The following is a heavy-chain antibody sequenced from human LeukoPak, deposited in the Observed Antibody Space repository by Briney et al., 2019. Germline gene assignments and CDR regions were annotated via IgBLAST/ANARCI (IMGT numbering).Heavy chain of an antibody. CDR3: ARESSYGDEGYYYYYGMDV. Sequence: GGSLRPSCAASGFTVSSHYMSWVRQAPGKGLEWVSVIYSGGSTYYADSVKGRFTISRDNSKNTLYLQMNSLRAADTAVYYCARESSYGDEGYYYYYGMDVWGQGTTVTVSS. V-gene: IGHV3-53*01. CDR2: IYSGGST. CDR1: GFTVSSHY. D-gene: IGHD4-17*01. J-gene: IGHJ6*02.